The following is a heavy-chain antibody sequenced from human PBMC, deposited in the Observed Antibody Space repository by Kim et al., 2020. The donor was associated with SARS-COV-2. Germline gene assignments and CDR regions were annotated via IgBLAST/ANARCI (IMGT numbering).Heavy chain of an antibody. J-gene: IGHJ5*02. CDR3: ARDRHSSSSNWFDP. D-gene: IGHD6-6*01. V-gene: IGHV1-3*01. Sequence: SQKFQGRVTITRDTSASTAYMELSSLRSEDTAVYYCARDRHSSSSNWFDPWGQGTLVTVSS.